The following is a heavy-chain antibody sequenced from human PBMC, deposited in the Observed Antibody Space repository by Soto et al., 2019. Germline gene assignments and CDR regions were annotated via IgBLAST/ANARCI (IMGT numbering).Heavy chain of an antibody. V-gene: IGHV1-18*01. Sequence: ASVKVSCKASGYTFTSYVISWVRQAPGQGLEWMGWISAYNGNTNYAQKLQGRVTMTTDTSTSTAYMELRSLRSDDTAVYYCARGSLWFGELLSPNFDYWGQGTLVTVSS. CDR3: ARGSLWFGELLSPNFDY. D-gene: IGHD3-10*01. CDR1: GYTFTSYV. CDR2: ISAYNGNT. J-gene: IGHJ4*02.